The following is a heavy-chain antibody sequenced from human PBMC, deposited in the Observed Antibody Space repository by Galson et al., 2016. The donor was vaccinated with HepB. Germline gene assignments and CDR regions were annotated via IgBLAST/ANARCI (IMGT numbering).Heavy chain of an antibody. D-gene: IGHD1-26*01. CDR1: GYSFTGYG. V-gene: IGHV1-18*01. CDR3: TRGSGSYSDY. J-gene: IGHJ4*02. CDR2: SSPYNGDT. Sequence: SVKVSCKASGYSFTGYGLSWVRLVPGQGLEWMGWSSPYNGDTYYAQKLQGRVTMTTDTSTSTAYMELKSLRSDDTAVYYCTRGSGSYSDYWGQGTLVTVSS.